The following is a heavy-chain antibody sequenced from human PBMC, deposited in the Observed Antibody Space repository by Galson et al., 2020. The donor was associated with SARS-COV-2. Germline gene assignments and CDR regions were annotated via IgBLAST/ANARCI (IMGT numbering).Heavy chain of an antibody. V-gene: IGHV3-23*01. CDR1: GFTFSRHA. CDR3: ARVSWEATAMENNY. CDR2: ITISGDRT. D-gene: IGHD2-2*01. J-gene: IGHJ4*01. Sequence: GGSLRLSCADSGFTFSRHAMSWVRQAPGKGLEWVSGITISGDRTYYTDSVKGRFTISRDNSKNTLYLQMNSLRAEDTAVYFCARVSWEATAMENNYWGHGTLVTVSS.